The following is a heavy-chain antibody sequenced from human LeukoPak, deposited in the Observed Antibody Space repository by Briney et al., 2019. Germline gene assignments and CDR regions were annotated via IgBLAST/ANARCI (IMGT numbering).Heavy chain of an antibody. D-gene: IGHD5-18*01. CDR2: IYYSGST. Sequence: SETLSLTCTVSGGSISSYYWSWIRQPPGKGLEWIGYIYYSGSTNYNPSLKSRVTISVDTSKNQFSLKLSSATAADTAVYYCARRGYSYGYVDYWGQGTLVTVSS. V-gene: IGHV4-59*01. J-gene: IGHJ4*02. CDR1: GGSISSYY. CDR3: ARRGYSYGYVDY.